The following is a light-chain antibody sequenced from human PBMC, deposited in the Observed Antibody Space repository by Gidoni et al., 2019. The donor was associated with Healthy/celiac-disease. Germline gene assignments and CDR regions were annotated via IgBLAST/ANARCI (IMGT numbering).Light chain of an antibody. CDR1: QSISSY. CDR2: AAS. CDR3: QQKGT. V-gene: IGKV1-39*01. Sequence: DIQMTQSPSSLSASVGDRVTITCRASQSISSYLNWYQQKPGKAPKLLIYAASSLQSGVPSRFCGSGSGTDFTLTISSLQPEDFATYYCQQKGTFGQGTKVEIK. J-gene: IGKJ1*01.